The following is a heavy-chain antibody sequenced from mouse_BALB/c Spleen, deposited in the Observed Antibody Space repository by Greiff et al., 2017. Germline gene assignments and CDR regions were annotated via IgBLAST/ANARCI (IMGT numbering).Heavy chain of an antibody. Sequence: EVKLQESGPGLVKPSQSLTLSCSVTGFSFTSGYFWYWIRPFPGNQLEWMGYISYDGSNNYNPSLKNRISITRDTSKNQFFLKLNSVTTEDTATYYCAREEYGNYGYFDYWGQGTTLTVSS. CDR1: GFSFTSGYF. V-gene: IGHV3-6*02. J-gene: IGHJ2*01. CDR3: AREEYGNYGYFDY. CDR2: ISYDGSN. D-gene: IGHD2-10*02.